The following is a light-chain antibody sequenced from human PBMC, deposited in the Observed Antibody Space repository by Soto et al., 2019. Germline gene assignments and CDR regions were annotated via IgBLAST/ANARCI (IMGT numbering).Light chain of an antibody. J-gene: IGLJ3*02. CDR2: GNT. CDR3: QSYDSSLSAVV. V-gene: IGLV1-40*01. CDR1: SSNIGATYD. Sequence: QSVLTQPPSVSGAPGQRVTISCTGSSSNIGATYDVHWYQHLPGTARKLLIYGNTNRPSGVPDRFSGSKSGTSASLAITGLQAEDEADYYCQSYDSSLSAVVFGGGTKDTVL.